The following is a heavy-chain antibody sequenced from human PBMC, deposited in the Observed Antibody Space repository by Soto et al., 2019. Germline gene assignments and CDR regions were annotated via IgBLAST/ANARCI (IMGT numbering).Heavy chain of an antibody. CDR3: ARDGGRHSGGIDY. CDR1: GGTFSSYS. D-gene: IGHD1-26*01. J-gene: IGHJ4*02. CDR2: IIPIFGTA. Sequence: QVQLVQSGAEVKKPGSSVKVSCKASGGTFSSYSINWVRQAPGQGLEWMGAIIPIFGTANYAQKFQGRVTITADESTSTADMELSSLRSEDTAVYYCARDGGRHSGGIDYWGQGTLVTVSS. V-gene: IGHV1-69*01.